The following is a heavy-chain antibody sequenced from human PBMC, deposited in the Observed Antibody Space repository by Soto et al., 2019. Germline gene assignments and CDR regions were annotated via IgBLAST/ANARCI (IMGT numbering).Heavy chain of an antibody. CDR3: AKDAVYNDGLWLMDH. J-gene: IGHJ4*02. V-gene: IGHV3-23*05. Sequence: VQLLESGVGLVQPGGSLRLSCTASGLPHSSFAMMWVRQAPGKGLECVAGIYGSGRGIEYADSVKGRFTISRDNSRNTVYLQMTDLRADDTAVYYCAKDAVYNDGLWLMDHWGQGTQVTVSS. CDR1: GLPHSSFA. D-gene: IGHD2-21*01. CDR2: IYGSGRGI.